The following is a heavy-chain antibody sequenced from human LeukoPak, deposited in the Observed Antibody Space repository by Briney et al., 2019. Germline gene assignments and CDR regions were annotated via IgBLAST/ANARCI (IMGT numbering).Heavy chain of an antibody. V-gene: IGHV4-61*02. D-gene: IGHD1-26*01. CDR3: AREEMPGKFDY. J-gene: IGHJ4*02. CDR2: IYTSGST. Sequence: TSGTLSLTCPVSGDSISSGNYYWSWIRQPAGKGLEWIGRIYTSGSTNYNPSLKSRVTISVDTSKNQFSLKLTSVTAADTAVYYCAREEMPGKFDYWGQGILVTVSS. CDR1: GDSISSGNYY.